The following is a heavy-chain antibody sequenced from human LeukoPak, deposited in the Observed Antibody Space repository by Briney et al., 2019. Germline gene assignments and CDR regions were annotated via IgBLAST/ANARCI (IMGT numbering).Heavy chain of an antibody. D-gene: IGHD2-15*01. CDR3: ARGLGGYCSGGSCPPHNWFDP. CDR1: GGSFSGYY. J-gene: IGHJ5*02. V-gene: IGHV4-34*01. Sequence: PSETLSLTSAVYGGSFSGYYWSCIRQPPGKGLEWIGEINHSGSTNYNPSLKSRVTISVDTSKNQFSLKLSSVTAADTAVYYCARGLGGYCSGGSCPPHNWFDPWGQGTLVTVSS. CDR2: INHSGST.